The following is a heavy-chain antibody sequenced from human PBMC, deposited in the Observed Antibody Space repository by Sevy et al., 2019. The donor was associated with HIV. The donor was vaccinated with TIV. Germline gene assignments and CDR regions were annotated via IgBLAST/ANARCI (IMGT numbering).Heavy chain of an antibody. Sequence: ASVKVSCKTSGHTVTGYFIHWVRQAPGQGLEWMGRISPNRGGTKYAQNFQGRVTMTRDTSISTAYMELSRLRSDDTAFYYCARDLVGTAGAYSDLWGRVTLVTVSS. J-gene: IGHJ2*01. D-gene: IGHD2-21*02. CDR1: GHTVTGYF. CDR3: ARDLVGTAGAYSDL. CDR2: ISPNRGGT. V-gene: IGHV1-2*06.